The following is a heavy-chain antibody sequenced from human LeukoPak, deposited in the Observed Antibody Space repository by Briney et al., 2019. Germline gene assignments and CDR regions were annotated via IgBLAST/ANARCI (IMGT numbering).Heavy chain of an antibody. Sequence: GGSLRLSCAASGFTFSDYYMSRIRQAPGKGLEWVSYISSSGSTMYYADSVKGRFTISRDNAKNSLYLQMNSLRAEDTAVYYCARSPQSGSGWYDYFDYWGQGTLVTVSS. J-gene: IGHJ4*02. CDR3: ARSPQSGSGWYDYFDY. CDR1: GFTFSDYY. D-gene: IGHD6-19*01. CDR2: ISSSGSTM. V-gene: IGHV3-11*01.